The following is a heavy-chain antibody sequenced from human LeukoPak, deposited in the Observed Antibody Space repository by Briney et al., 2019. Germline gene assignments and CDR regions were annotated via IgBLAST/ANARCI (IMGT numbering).Heavy chain of an antibody. Sequence: PGGSLRLSCAASGFTFSSYSMNWVRQAPGKGLEWVSVIYSGGSTYYADSVKGRFTISRDNSKNTLYLQMNSLRAEDTAVYYCAREVGSGFDYWGQGTLVTVSS. CDR1: GFTFSSYS. D-gene: IGHD6-19*01. CDR2: IYSGGST. CDR3: AREVGSGFDY. J-gene: IGHJ4*02. V-gene: IGHV3-53*01.